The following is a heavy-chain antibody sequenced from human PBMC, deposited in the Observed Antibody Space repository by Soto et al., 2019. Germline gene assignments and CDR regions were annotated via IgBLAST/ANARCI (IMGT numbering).Heavy chain of an antibody. CDR2: ISSSVSTI. V-gene: IGHV3-11*01. CDR1: GFTFSDYY. D-gene: IGHD6-19*01. J-gene: IGHJ6*03. Sequence: GGSLRLSCAASGFTFSDYYMSWIRQAPGKGLEWVSYISSSVSTIYYADSVKGRFTISRDNAKNSLYLQMNSLRAEDTAVYYCARDSSGWYGDYYYYYMDVWGKGTTVTVSS. CDR3: ARDSSGWYGDYYYYYMDV.